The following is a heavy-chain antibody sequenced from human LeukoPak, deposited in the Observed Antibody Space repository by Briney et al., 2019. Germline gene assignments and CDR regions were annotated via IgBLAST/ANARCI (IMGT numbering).Heavy chain of an antibody. J-gene: IGHJ4*02. CDR2: ISAYNGNT. CDR1: GYTFTSYG. V-gene: IGHV1-18*01. CDR3: ARAREGDYYDSSGYYYVLGY. D-gene: IGHD3-22*01. Sequence: ASVKVSCKASGYTFTSYGISWVRQAPGQGLEWMGWISAYNGNTNYARKLQGRVTMTTDTSTSTAYMELRSLRSDDTAVYYCARAREGDYYDSSGYYYVLGYWGQGTLVTVSS.